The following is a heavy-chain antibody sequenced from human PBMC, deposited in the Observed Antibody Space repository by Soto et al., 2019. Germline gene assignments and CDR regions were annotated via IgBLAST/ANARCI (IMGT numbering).Heavy chain of an antibody. D-gene: IGHD3-3*01. CDR2: ISYDGSNK. V-gene: IGHV3-30*18. J-gene: IGHJ5*02. Sequence: GGSLRLSCAASGFTFSSYGMHWVRQAPGKGLEWVAVISYDGSNKYYADSVKGRFTISRDNSKNTLYLQMNSLRAEDTAVYYCAKGLYVLRFLEWSLSDPWGQGTLVTVSS. CDR1: GFTFSSYG. CDR3: AKGLYVLRFLEWSLSDP.